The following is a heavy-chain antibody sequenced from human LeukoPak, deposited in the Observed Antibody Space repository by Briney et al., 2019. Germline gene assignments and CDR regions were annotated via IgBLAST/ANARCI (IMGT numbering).Heavy chain of an antibody. D-gene: IGHD3-22*01. Sequence: PGGSLRLSCAASGFTFGDYAMHWVRQAPGKGLEWVSLISGDGGSTYYADSVKGRFTISRDNSKNSLYLQMNSLRTEDTALYYCAKAETYYYDSSGYYLDYWGQGTLVTVSS. CDR3: AKAETYYYDSSGYYLDY. J-gene: IGHJ4*02. V-gene: IGHV3-43*02. CDR1: GFTFGDYA. CDR2: ISGDGGST.